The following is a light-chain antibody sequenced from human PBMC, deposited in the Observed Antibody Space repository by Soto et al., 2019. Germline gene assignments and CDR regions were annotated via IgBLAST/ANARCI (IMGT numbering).Light chain of an antibody. CDR2: EVS. J-gene: IGLJ3*02. Sequence: QSALTQPPSAYGSPGQSVTISCTGTSSDVGGYNYVSWYQQYPGKAPKLMIFEVSKRPSGVPDRFSGSKSGNTASLTVSGLQAEDEADYYCSSYAGSNNLGVFGGGTKLTVL. V-gene: IGLV2-8*01. CDR1: SSDVGGYNY. CDR3: SSYAGSNNLGV.